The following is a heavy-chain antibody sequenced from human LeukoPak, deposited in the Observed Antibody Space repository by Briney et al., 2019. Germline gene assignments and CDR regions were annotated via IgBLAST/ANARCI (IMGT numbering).Heavy chain of an antibody. CDR3: ARDRGAARQSGFDY. V-gene: IGHV3-72*01. D-gene: IGHD6-6*01. CDR1: GFTFSDHY. J-gene: IGHJ4*02. CDR2: SRNKAKSYTT. Sequence: PGGSLRLSCAASGFTFSDHYIDWVRQAPGKGLEWVGRSRNKAKSYTTEYAASVKGRFTLSRDDSKNAVYLQMSSLKTEDTAVYYCARDRGAARQSGFDYWGQGTLVTVSS.